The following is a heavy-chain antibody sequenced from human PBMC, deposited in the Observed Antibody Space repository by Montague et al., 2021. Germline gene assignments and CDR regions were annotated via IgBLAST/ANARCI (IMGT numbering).Heavy chain of an antibody. D-gene: IGHD3-10*01. CDR3: ARAGPRTYGGDSLDY. CDR1: GGSISSSPFY. Sequence: SETLSLTCTVSGGSISSSPFYWGWIRQAPGKGLEWIGSNYYSGNTNYTPSLKIPVSLSIDTSKNQFSLKMNSVTAADTAVYYCARAGPRTYGGDSLDYWGQGALVTVSS. CDR2: NYYSGNT. V-gene: IGHV4-39*01. J-gene: IGHJ4*02.